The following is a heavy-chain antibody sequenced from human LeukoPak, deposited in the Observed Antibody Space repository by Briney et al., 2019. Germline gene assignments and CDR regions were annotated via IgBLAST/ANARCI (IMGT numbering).Heavy chain of an antibody. D-gene: IGHD5-18*01. CDR1: GGSISSHY. CDR3: ARVTRGYSYGHFDY. J-gene: IGHJ4*02. Sequence: SETLSLTCTVSGGSISSHYWSWIRQPPGKGLEWIGYIYSSGSTNYNPSLKSRVTISVDTSKNQFSLRLSSVTAADTAVYYCARVTRGYSYGHFDYWGQGTLVTVSS. V-gene: IGHV4-59*11. CDR2: IYSSGST.